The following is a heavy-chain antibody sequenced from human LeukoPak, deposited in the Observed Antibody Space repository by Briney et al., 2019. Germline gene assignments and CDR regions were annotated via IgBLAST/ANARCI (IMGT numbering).Heavy chain of an antibody. CDR3: ARGVGAVAGTDYYYYMDV. D-gene: IGHD6-19*01. Sequence: PSETLSLTCAVYGGSFSGYYWSWIRQPPGKGLEWIGEINHSGSTNYNPSLKSRVTISVDTSKNQFSLKLSSVTAADTAVYYCARGVGAVAGTDYYYYMDVWGKGTTVTVSS. CDR1: GGSFSGYY. J-gene: IGHJ6*03. CDR2: INHSGST. V-gene: IGHV4-34*01.